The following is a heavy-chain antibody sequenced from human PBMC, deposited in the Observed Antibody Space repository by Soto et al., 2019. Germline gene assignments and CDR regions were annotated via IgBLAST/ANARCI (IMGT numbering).Heavy chain of an antibody. V-gene: IGHV3-23*01. CDR1: GLTFSSYA. CDR3: AGRIAVAGTLAY. J-gene: IGHJ4*02. Sequence: LRLSCAASGLTFSSYAMSWVRQAPGKGLEWVSAISGSGGSTFYADSVKGRFTISRDNSKNTVFLQMNSLRVEDTAVYYCAGRIAVAGTLAYWGQGTLVTVSS. D-gene: IGHD6-19*01. CDR2: ISGSGGST.